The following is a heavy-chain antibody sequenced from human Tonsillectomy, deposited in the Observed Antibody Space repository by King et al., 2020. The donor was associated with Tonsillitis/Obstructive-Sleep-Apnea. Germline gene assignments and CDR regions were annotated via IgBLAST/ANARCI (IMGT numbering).Heavy chain of an antibody. V-gene: IGHV4-34*01. Sequence: VQLQQWGAGLLKPSETLSLTCAVYGGSFSGYYWSWIRQPPGKGLEWIGEINHSGSTNYNPSLKSRVTISVDTSKNQLSLKLGSVTAADTAVYYCARGGIVVVPAASYYFDYWGQGTLVTVSS. CDR1: GGSFSGYY. J-gene: IGHJ4*02. CDR2: INHSGST. CDR3: ARGGIVVVPAASYYFDY. D-gene: IGHD2-2*01.